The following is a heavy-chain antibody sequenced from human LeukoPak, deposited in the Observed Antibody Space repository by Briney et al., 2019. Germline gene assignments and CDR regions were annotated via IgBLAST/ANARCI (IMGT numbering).Heavy chain of an antibody. CDR2: ISGSGGST. CDR1: GFTFSSYA. CDR3: AKGASITMVRGAFDY. Sequence: PGGSLRLSCAASGFTFSSYAMSWVRQAPGKGLEWVSAISGSGGSTYYADSVKGRFTISRDNSKNTLYLQMDSLRAEDTAVYYCAKGASITMVRGAFDYWGQGTLVTVSS. D-gene: IGHD3-10*01. J-gene: IGHJ4*02. V-gene: IGHV3-23*01.